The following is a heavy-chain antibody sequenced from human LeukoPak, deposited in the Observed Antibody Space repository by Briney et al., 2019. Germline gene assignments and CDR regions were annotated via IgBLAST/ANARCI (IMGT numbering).Heavy chain of an antibody. CDR2: IIPIFGTA. Sequence: SVKVSCKASGGTFSSYAISWVRQAPGQGFEWMGGIIPIFGTANYAQKFQGRVTITADESTSTAYMELSSLRSEDTAVYYCAREAYLQKNWFDPWGQGTLVTVSS. D-gene: IGHD2-2*01. CDR1: GGTFSSYA. V-gene: IGHV1-69*13. CDR3: AREAYLQKNWFDP. J-gene: IGHJ5*02.